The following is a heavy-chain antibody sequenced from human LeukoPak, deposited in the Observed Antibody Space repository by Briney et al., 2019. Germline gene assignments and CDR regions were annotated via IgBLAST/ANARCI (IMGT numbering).Heavy chain of an antibody. CDR1: GFTFSNYW. CDR3: ARENGDYADAFDI. D-gene: IGHD4-17*01. J-gene: IGHJ3*02. Sequence: GGSLRLSCAASGFTFSNYWMSWVRQAPGKGLEWVANIKQDGSEKYYVDSVKGRFTISRDNAKNSLYLQMNSLRAEDTAVYYCARENGDYADAFDIWGQGTMVTVSS. CDR2: IKQDGSEK. V-gene: IGHV3-7*01.